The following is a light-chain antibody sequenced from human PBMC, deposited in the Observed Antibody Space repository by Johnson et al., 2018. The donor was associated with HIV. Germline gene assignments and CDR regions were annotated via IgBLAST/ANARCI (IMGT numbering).Light chain of an antibody. CDR3: GTWDSSLSVYV. J-gene: IGLJ1*01. CDR2: DNH. CDR1: NSNIVNIY. Sequence: QSVLTQPPSVSAAPGQKVTISCSASNSNIVNIYISWYQQLPGAAPKLFIYDNHKRPSGIPDRFSGSKSGPSATLAITGLQTGDEADYYCGTWDSSLSVYVFGTGTKVTVL. V-gene: IGLV1-51*01.